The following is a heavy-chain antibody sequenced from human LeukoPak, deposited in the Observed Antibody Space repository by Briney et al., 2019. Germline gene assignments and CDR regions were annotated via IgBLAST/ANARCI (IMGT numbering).Heavy chain of an antibody. CDR2: IKEDEIER. D-gene: IGHD3-10*01. CDR3: PSAAGWEFAY. CDR1: VASGLTRW. J-gene: IGHJ4*02. V-gene: IGHV3-7*01. Sequence: PGGSLRLSCAASVASGLTRWMSWVRQVPGKGLEWVATIKEDEIERHYADSAKDRFTISRDNAKNSVYLQMNNLRVEDTAMYYRPSAAGWEFAYWGQGPLVTVSS.